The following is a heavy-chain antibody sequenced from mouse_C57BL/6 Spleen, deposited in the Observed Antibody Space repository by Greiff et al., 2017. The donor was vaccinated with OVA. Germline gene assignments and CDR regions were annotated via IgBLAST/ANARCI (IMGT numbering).Heavy chain of an antibody. V-gene: IGHV5-9-1*02. CDR1: GFTFSSYA. CDR2: ISSGGDYI. Sequence: EVNVVESGEGLVKPGGSLKLSCAASGFTFSSYAMSWVRQTPEKRLEWVAYISSGGDYIYYADTVKGRFTISRDNARNTLYLQMSSLKSEDTAMYYCTREGEGYAIDYWGQGTSVTVSS. J-gene: IGHJ4*01. CDR3: TREGEGYAIDY.